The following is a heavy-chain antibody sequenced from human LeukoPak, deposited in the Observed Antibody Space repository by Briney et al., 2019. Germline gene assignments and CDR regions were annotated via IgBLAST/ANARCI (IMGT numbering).Heavy chain of an antibody. CDR3: ASSVERGYSYGHPRGSYYYYGMDV. D-gene: IGHD5-18*01. J-gene: IGHJ6*02. CDR1: GGSISSYY. Sequence: SETLSLTCTVSGGSISSYYWSWIRQPPGKGLEWIGYIYYSGSTNYNPSLKSRVTISVDTSKNQFSLKLSSVTAADTAVYYCASSVERGYSYGHPRGSYYYYGMDVWGQGTTVTVSS. V-gene: IGHV4-59*01. CDR2: IYYSGST.